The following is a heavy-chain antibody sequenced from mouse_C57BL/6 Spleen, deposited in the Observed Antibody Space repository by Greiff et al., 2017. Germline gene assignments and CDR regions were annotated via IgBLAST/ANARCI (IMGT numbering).Heavy chain of an antibody. CDR3: AREFITTVVDAMDY. V-gene: IGHV1-76*01. J-gene: IGHJ4*01. CDR2: IYPGSGNT. D-gene: IGHD1-1*01. Sequence: QVQLQQSGAELVRPGASVKLSCKASGYTFTDYYINWVKQRPGQGLEWIARIYPGSGNTYYNEKFKGKATLTAEKSSSTAYMQLSSLTSEDSAVYFCAREFITTVVDAMDYWGQGTSVTVSS. CDR1: GYTFTDYY.